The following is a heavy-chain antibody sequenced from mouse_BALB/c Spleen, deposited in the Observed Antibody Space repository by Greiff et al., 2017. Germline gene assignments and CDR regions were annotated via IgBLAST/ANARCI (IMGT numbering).Heavy chain of an antibody. CDR2: ISSGSSTI. CDR1: GFTFSSFG. V-gene: IGHV5-17*02. Sequence: EVKLVESGGGLVQPGGSRKLSCAASGFTFSSFGMHWVRQAPEKGLEWVAYISSGSSTIYYADTVKGRFTISRDNPKNTLFLQMTSLRSEDTAMYYCARSWDYWGQGTSVTVSS. J-gene: IGHJ4*01. CDR3: ARSWDY.